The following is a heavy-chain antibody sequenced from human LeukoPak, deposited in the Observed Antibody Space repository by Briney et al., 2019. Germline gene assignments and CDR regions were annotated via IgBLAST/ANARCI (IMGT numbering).Heavy chain of an antibody. Sequence: ASVKVSCKASGYTLTSYGISWVRQAPGQGLEWMGWISAYNGNTNYAQKLQGRVTMTTDTSTSTAYMELRSLRSDDTAVYYCARGGVTTVTTLVMRSWYGMDVWGQGTTVTVSS. D-gene: IGHD4-17*01. CDR2: ISAYNGNT. V-gene: IGHV1-18*01. J-gene: IGHJ6*02. CDR1: GYTLTSYG. CDR3: ARGGVTTVTTLVMRSWYGMDV.